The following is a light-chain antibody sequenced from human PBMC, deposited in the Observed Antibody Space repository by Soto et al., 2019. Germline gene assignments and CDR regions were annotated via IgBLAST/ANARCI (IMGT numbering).Light chain of an antibody. V-gene: IGLV2-14*01. CDR2: DVS. CDR1: SSDVGGYNY. J-gene: IGLJ2*01. Sequence: QSALTQPASVSGSPGQSISISCTGTSSDVGGYNYVSWYQQHPGKDPKLMIYDVSNRPSGVSDRFSGSKSGNTASLTISGLQAEDEADYYCSSYTSSTTRVVFGEGTKLTVL. CDR3: SSYTSSTTRVV.